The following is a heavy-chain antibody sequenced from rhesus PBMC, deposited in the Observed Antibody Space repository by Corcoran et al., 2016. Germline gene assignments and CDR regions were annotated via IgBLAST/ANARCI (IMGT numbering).Heavy chain of an antibody. V-gene: IGHV4-73*01. CDR1: GGSITGYY. Sequence: QVKLQQWGEGLVKPSETLSLTCAVYGGSITGYYWSWIRKPPGKGLAWIGNIDGNIPTTTDTPSLKNPVTISKDTSKYQFSLKLVSVTAADTAVYYCAQGYYYSGSYGLDSWGQGVVVTVSS. J-gene: IGHJ6*01. CDR3: AQGYYYSGSYGLDS. CDR2: IDGNIPTT. D-gene: IGHD3-16*01.